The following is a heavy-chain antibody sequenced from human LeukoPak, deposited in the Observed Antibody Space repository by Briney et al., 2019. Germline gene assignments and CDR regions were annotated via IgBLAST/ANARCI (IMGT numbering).Heavy chain of an antibody. Sequence: GGSLRLSCAPSGFTFSSYSMIWVRPAPGEGLEWVSSISSSSSYIYYADSVKGRFTISRDNAKNSLYLQMNSLRAEDTAVYYCARFTGSWYSSDYWGQGTLVTVSS. CDR3: ARFTGSWYSSDY. D-gene: IGHD6-13*01. V-gene: IGHV3-21*01. CDR2: ISSSSSYI. J-gene: IGHJ4*02. CDR1: GFTFSSYS.